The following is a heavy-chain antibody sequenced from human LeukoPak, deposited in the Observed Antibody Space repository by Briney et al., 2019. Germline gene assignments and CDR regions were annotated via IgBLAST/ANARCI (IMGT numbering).Heavy chain of an antibody. CDR3: ARGGHDYYDSSGYYDY. Sequence: SETLSLTCAVYGGSFSGYYWSWIRQPPGKGLEWIGEINHRGSTNYNPSLKSRVTISVDTSKNQFSLKLSSVTAADTAVYYCARGGHDYYDSSGYYDYWGQGTLVTVSS. D-gene: IGHD3-22*01. CDR1: GGSFSGYY. CDR2: INHRGST. J-gene: IGHJ4*02. V-gene: IGHV4-34*01.